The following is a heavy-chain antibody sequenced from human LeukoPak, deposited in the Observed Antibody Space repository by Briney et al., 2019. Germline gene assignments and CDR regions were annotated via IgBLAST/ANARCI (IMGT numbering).Heavy chain of an antibody. CDR1: GYSFNIYE. Sequence: ASVKVSCKTSGYSFNIYEVNWVRQATGQGLEWMGWVNPNSGDTDYAQKYQGRLTMTRNTSISTAYMELSGLRLEDTAVYYCSRGPRFDPWGQGTQVTVSS. CDR3: SRGPRFDP. J-gene: IGHJ5*02. V-gene: IGHV1-8*01. CDR2: VNPNSGDT.